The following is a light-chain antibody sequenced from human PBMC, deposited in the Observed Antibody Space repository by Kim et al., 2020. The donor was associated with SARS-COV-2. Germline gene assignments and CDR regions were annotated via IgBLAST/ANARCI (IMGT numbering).Light chain of an antibody. Sequence: QSVLTQPASVSESPGQSITISCTGISSDVGGHNYVSWYQQYPGKAPKLVIYDVNNRPSGISNRFSGSKSGNTASLTISTLQSDDEADYYCCSYTRGTTVFGTGTKVTVL. CDR1: SSDVGGHNY. V-gene: IGLV2-14*03. CDR3: CSYTRGTTV. CDR2: DVN. J-gene: IGLJ1*01.